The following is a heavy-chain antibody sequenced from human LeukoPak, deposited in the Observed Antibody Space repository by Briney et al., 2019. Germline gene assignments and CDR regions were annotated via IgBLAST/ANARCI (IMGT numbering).Heavy chain of an antibody. D-gene: IGHD6-19*01. J-gene: IGHJ4*02. CDR2: ISDRWT. CDR1: EFTLSTYA. V-gene: IGHV3-23*01. CDR3: AKVCSGGGTDY. Sequence: GGSLRLSCAASEFTLSTYAMNWVRQAPGKGLEWVSTISDRWTNYADSVKGRFTISRDDSQNTLFLQMNSLRAEDTAVYYCAKVCSGGGTDYWGQGTLVTVSS.